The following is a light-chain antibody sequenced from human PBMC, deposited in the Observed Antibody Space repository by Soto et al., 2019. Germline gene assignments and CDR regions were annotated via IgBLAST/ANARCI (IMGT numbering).Light chain of an antibody. V-gene: IGKV1-5*03. Sequence: DIQMTQSPSTLSASVGDRVTITCRASQSISSWLAWYQQKPGKAPKVLIYKTSTLKTGIPSRFSGSGSGTEFTLTISSLQPDDFATYYCQQYESYSRTFGQGTKVEI. J-gene: IGKJ1*01. CDR3: QQYESYSRT. CDR2: KTS. CDR1: QSISSW.